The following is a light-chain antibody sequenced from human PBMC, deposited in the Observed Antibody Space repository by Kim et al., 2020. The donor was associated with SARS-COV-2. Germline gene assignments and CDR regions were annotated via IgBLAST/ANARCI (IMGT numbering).Light chain of an antibody. CDR3: CSYAGSYTWV. CDR2: DVS. CDR1: RSDVGGYNY. J-gene: IGLJ3*02. Sequence: QSALTQPRSVSGSPGQSVTISCTGTRSDVGGYNYVSWYQQHPGKAPKLMIYDVSKRPSGVPDRFSASKSGNTASLTISGLPTEDEADYYCCSYAGSYTWVFGGGTKLTVL. V-gene: IGLV2-11*01.